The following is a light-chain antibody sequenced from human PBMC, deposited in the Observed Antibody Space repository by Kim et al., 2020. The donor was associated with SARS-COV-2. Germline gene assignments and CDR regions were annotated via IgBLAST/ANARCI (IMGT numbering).Light chain of an antibody. Sequence: SSELTQDPAVSVALGQTVRITCQGDSLRNYYASWYQQKPGQAPVLVIYGINNRPSGIPDRFSGSSSGNTASLTITGARAEDEADYYCNSRDSSGNIWVFGGGTKLIVL. CDR3: NSRDSSGNIWV. J-gene: IGLJ3*02. V-gene: IGLV3-19*01. CDR1: SLRNYY. CDR2: GIN.